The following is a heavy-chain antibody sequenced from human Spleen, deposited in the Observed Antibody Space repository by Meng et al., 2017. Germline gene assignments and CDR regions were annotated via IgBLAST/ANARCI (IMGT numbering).Heavy chain of an antibody. J-gene: IGHJ4*02. CDR2: INTYNGKT. V-gene: IGHV1-18*01. CDR1: GYTLSTDC. CDR3: ATRGNPYLNC. Sequence: QGQLGQSGAEVKKPGAAVKVSWEASGYTLSTDCFSWVRQAPGQGLEWLGWINTYNGKTDYAQKFPGRVTMTADTSTRTAYMELRSLRSDDTAVYYCATRGNPYLNCWGQGTLVTVSS.